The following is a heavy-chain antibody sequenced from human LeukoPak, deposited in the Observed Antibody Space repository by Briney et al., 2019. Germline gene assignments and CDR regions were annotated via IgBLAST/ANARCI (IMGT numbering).Heavy chain of an antibody. J-gene: IGHJ5*02. CDR1: GGSISSGSYY. CDR2: IYTSGST. V-gene: IGHV4-61*02. D-gene: IGHD6-19*01. CDR3: ARDREWLARYWFDP. Sequence: PSETLSLTCTVSGGSISSGSYYWSWIRQPAGKGLEWIGRIYTSGSTNYNPSLKSRVTISVDTSKNQFSLKLSSVTAADTAVYYCARDREWLARYWFDPWGQGTLVTVSS.